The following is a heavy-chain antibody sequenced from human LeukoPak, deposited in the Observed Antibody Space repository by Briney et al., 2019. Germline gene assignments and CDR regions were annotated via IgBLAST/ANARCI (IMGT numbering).Heavy chain of an antibody. Sequence: GASVKVSCKASGYTFTSYGISWVRQALGQGLEWMGWISAYNGNTNYAQKLQGRVTMTTDTSTSTAYVELRSLRSDDTAVYYCARDPVSGGSCYSCWFDPWGQGTLVTVSS. CDR3: ARDPVSGGSCYSCWFDP. CDR1: GYTFTSYG. D-gene: IGHD2-15*01. CDR2: ISAYNGNT. J-gene: IGHJ5*02. V-gene: IGHV1-18*01.